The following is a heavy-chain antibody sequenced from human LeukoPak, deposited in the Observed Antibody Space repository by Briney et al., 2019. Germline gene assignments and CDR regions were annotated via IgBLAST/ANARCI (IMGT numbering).Heavy chain of an antibody. CDR1: GYTFTSYG. V-gene: IGHV1-18*01. Sequence: ASVKVSCKASGYTFTSYGISWVRQAPGQGLEWMGWISAYNGNTNYAQKLQGRVTMTTDTSTSTAYMELRSLRSDDTAVYYCASDGWVGATTIYYYYYGMDVWGQGTTVTVSS. J-gene: IGHJ6*02. CDR3: ASDGWVGATTIYYYYYGMDV. D-gene: IGHD1-26*01. CDR2: ISAYNGNT.